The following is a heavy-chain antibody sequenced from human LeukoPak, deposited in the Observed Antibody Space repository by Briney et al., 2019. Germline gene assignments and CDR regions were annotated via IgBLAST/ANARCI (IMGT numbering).Heavy chain of an antibody. CDR2: IIPIFGTA. J-gene: IGHJ6*02. CDR1: GGAFSSYA. Sequence: SVKVSCKASGGAFSSYAISWVRQAPGQGLEWMGGIIPIFGTANYAQKFQGRVTITADESTSTAYMELSSLRSEDTAVYHSARGGMYTAMVYYYYYGMDVWGQGTTVTVSS. V-gene: IGHV1-69*13. D-gene: IGHD5-18*01. CDR3: ARGGMYTAMVYYYYYGMDV.